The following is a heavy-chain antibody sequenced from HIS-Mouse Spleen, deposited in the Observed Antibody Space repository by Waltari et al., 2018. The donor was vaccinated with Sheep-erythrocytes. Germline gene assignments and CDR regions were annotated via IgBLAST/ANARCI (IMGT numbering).Heavy chain of an antibody. V-gene: IGHV3-9*01. D-gene: IGHD2-2*01. Sequence: EVQLVESGGGLVQPGRSLRLSCAASGFSFDDYAMHWVRQAPGNGRAGVFDIRWTSGSIGYADYVKGRFTISRDTAKNSLYLQMNSLRAEDTALYYCAKDISRNIVVVPAAVGDYWGQGTLVTVSS. J-gene: IGHJ4*02. CDR1: GFSFDDYA. CDR3: AKDISRNIVVVPAAVGDY. CDR2: IRWTSGSI.